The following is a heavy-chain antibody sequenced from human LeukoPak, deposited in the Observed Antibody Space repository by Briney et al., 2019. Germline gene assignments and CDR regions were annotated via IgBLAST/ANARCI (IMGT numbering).Heavy chain of an antibody. J-gene: IGHJ3*02. CDR1: GGSISSYY. D-gene: IGHD1-26*01. V-gene: IGHV4-59*08. CDR3: ARNPGWESGSYYVAGAFDI. Sequence: SETLSLTCTVSGGSISSYYWSWIRRPPGKGLEWIGYIYYSGSTNHNPSLKSRVTISVDTSKNQFSLKLSSVTAAGTAVYYCARNPGWESGSYYVAGAFDIWGQGTMVTVSS. CDR2: IYYSGST.